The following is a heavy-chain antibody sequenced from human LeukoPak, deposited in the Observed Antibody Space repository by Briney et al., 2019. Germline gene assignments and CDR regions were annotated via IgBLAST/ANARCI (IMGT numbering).Heavy chain of an antibody. V-gene: IGHV1-8*01. CDR2: MNPNSGNT. J-gene: IGHJ4*02. D-gene: IGHD6-13*01. CDR3: ARGGSSWYNDFDY. CDR1: GYTFTSYD. Sequence: ASVKVSCKASGYTFTSYDINWVRQATGQGLEWMGWMNPNSGNTGYAQKFQGRVTMTRNASISTVYMELSSLRSEDTAVYYCARGGSSWYNDFDYWGQGTLVTVSS.